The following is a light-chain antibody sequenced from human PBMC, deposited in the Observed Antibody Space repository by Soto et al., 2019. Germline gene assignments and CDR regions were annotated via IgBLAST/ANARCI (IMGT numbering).Light chain of an antibody. Sequence: QLVLTQPASVSGSPGQSITISCTGTSSDVGGYNYVSWYQQHPGKAPKLMIDEVSNRPSGVSTRFSGSKSGNTASLTISGLQAEDEADYYCSSYTSSSTRVFVGGTKLTVL. CDR2: EVS. J-gene: IGLJ3*02. V-gene: IGLV2-14*01. CDR3: SSYTSSSTRV. CDR1: SSDVGGYNY.